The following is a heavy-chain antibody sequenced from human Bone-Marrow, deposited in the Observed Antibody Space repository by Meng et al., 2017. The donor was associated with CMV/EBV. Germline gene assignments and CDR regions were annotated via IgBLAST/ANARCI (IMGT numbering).Heavy chain of an antibody. CDR3: ARAGRGGIVGAVNWFDP. CDR1: GGSISSYY. V-gene: IGHV4-59*01. CDR2: IYYSGST. D-gene: IGHD1-26*01. J-gene: IGHJ5*02. Sequence: SETLSLTCTVSGGSISSYYWSWIRQPPGKGLEWIGYIYYSGSTNYNPSLKSRVTISVDTSKNQFSLKLSSVTAADTAVYYCARAGRGGIVGAVNWFDPWGQGTRVTGSS.